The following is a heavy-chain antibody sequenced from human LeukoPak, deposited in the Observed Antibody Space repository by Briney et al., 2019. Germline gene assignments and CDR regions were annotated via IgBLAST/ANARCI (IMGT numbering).Heavy chain of an antibody. V-gene: IGHV4-34*01. CDR2: INHSGST. D-gene: IGHD2-21*02. CDR1: GGSFSGYY. J-gene: IGHJ3*02. CDR3: ARGFILYCGGDSYSDAFDI. Sequence: SETLSLTCAVYGGSFSGYYWTWIRQTPGKGLEWIGEINHSGSTNYNPSPKSGVTISVDTSKKQFSLNLSSVTAADTAVYYCARGFILYCGGDSYSDAFDIWGQGTMVTVSS.